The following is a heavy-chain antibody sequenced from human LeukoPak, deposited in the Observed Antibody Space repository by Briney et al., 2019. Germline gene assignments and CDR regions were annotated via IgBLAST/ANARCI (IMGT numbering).Heavy chain of an antibody. D-gene: IGHD6-6*01. CDR1: GGTFSSSA. CDR2: IIPIFGTA. Sequence: SVKVSCKASGGTFSSSAISWVRQAPGQGLEWMGGIIPIFGTANYAQKFQGRVTITTDESTSTAYMELSSLRSEDTAVYYCARARPLYSSSSDYYYYYMDVWGKGTTVTVSS. V-gene: IGHV1-69*05. J-gene: IGHJ6*03. CDR3: ARARPLYSSSSDYYYYYMDV.